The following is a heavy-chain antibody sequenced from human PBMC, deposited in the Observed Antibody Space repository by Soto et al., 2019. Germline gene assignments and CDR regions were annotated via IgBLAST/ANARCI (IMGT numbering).Heavy chain of an antibody. CDR2: ISAYNGNT. J-gene: IGHJ4*02. Sequence: QVQLVQSGAEVKKPGASVKVSCKASGYTFTSYGISWVRQTPGQGLEWMGWISAYNGNTNYAQKLQGRVTMTTDTSTSTAYMELRSLRSDDTAVYYCARDQDIVVVTDYFDYWGQGTLVTVSS. CDR1: GYTFTSYG. D-gene: IGHD2-21*02. V-gene: IGHV1-18*01. CDR3: ARDQDIVVVTDYFDY.